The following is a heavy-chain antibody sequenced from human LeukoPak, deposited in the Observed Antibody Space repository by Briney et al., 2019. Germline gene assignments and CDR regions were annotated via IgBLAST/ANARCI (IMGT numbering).Heavy chain of an antibody. CDR3: AKAKGRGSPGRDYFDY. V-gene: IGHV3-23*01. CDR2: ISDTGGST. D-gene: IGHD3-10*01. CDR1: GFTFSSYD. Sequence: GGSLRLSCAASGFTFSSYDMSWVRQAPGKGLEWVSGISDTGGSTYYADSVKGRFTIPRDNSKNTLYLQMNSLRAEDTAVYYCAKAKGRGSPGRDYFDYWGQGTLVTVSS. J-gene: IGHJ4*02.